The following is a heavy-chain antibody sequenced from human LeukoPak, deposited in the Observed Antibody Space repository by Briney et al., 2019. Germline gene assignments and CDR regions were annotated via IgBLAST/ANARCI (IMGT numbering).Heavy chain of an antibody. V-gene: IGHV4-34*01. CDR3: ARRYCGGDCYSTEHYYFDY. CDR2: INHSGST. CDR1: GGSFSGYY. D-gene: IGHD2-21*02. J-gene: IGHJ4*02. Sequence: SETLSLTCAVYGGSFSGYYWSWIRQPPGKGLEWIGEINHSGSTSYNPSLKSRVTISVDTSKNQFSLKLSSVTAADTAVYYCARRYCGGDCYSTEHYYFDYWGQGTLVTGSS.